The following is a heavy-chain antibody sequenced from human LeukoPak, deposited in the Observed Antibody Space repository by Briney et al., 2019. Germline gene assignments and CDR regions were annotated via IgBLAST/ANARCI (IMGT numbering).Heavy chain of an antibody. V-gene: IGHV3-30*02. J-gene: IGHJ5*02. CDR3: ARSIPLWKELRRDWLYP. D-gene: IGHD2-21*01. CDR1: GFTFSSYG. Sequence: GGSLRPSCAASGFTFSSYGMHWVRQAPGKGLEWVAFIRYDGSNKYYADSVKGRFTISRDNSKNTLYLQMNSLRSEDTAVYYCARSIPLWKELRRDWLYPWGQGTHVTVSS. CDR2: IRYDGSNK.